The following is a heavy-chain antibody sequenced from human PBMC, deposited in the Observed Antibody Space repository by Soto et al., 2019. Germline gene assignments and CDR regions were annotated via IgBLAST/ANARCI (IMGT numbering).Heavy chain of an antibody. J-gene: IGHJ6*02. CDR2: IIPILGIA. CDR3: ARSSGYDSYYYYYYGMDV. CDR1: GGTFSSYT. D-gene: IGHD5-12*01. V-gene: IGHV1-69*02. Sequence: QVQLVQSGAEVKKPGSSVKVSCKASGGTFSSYTIGWVRQAPGQGLEWMGRIIPILGIANYAQKFQGRVTITADKSTSTAYMELSSLRSEDTAVYYCARSSGYDSYYYYYYGMDVWGQGTTVTVSS.